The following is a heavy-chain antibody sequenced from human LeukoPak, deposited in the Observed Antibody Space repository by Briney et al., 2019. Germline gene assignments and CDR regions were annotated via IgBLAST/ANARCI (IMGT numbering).Heavy chain of an antibody. CDR1: GGSISSGSYY. CDR3: AVEVVAATTYNWFDP. D-gene: IGHD2-15*01. J-gene: IGHJ5*02. CDR2: IYTSGST. Sequence: SETLSLTCTVSGGSISSGSYYWSWIRQPGGKGLEWIGRIYTSGSTNYTPSLKSRVTISVDTSKNQFSLKLSSVTAADTAVYYCAVEVVAATTYNWFDPWGQGTLVTASS. V-gene: IGHV4-61*02.